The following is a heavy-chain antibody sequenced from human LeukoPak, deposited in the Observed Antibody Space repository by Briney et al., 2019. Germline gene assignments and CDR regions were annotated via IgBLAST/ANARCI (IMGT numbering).Heavy chain of an antibody. Sequence: ASVKVSCKASGGTFSSYAISWVRQAPGQGLEWMGGIIPIFGTANYAQKFQGRVTITADKSTSTAYMELSSLRSEDTAVYYCARVGSSSWYLPFDYWGQGTLVTVSS. CDR1: GGTFSSYA. CDR2: IIPIFGTA. CDR3: ARVGSSSWYLPFDY. V-gene: IGHV1-69*06. J-gene: IGHJ4*02. D-gene: IGHD6-13*01.